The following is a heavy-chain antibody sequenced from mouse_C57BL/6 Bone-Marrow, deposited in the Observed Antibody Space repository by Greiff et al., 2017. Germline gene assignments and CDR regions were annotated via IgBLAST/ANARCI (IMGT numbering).Heavy chain of an antibody. Sequence: DVMLVESGGGLVKPGGSLKLSCAASGFTFSSYAMSWVRQTPEKRLEWVATISDGGSYTYYPDNVTGRFAISRDNAKNNLYLQMSHLKSEDTAMSYCATARDYWGQGTTLTVSS. CDR2: ISDGGSYT. V-gene: IGHV5-4*03. J-gene: IGHJ2*01. CDR1: GFTFSSYA. CDR3: ATARDY.